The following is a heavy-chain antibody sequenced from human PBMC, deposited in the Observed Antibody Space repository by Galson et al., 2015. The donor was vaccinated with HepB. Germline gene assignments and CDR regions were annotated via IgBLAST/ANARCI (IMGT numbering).Heavy chain of an antibody. CDR3: ARSLGAGAGLQK. CDR2: ISSSSTPI. J-gene: IGHJ1*01. V-gene: IGHV3-48*02. Sequence: SLRLSCAASGFTFTGYSLNWVRQAPGKGLEWVSYISSSSTPIYYADSVKGRFTISRDNAKNSLYLQMNSLRDEDTAVYYCARSLGAGAGLQKWGQGTLVTVSS. CDR1: GFTFTGYS. D-gene: IGHD3-16*01.